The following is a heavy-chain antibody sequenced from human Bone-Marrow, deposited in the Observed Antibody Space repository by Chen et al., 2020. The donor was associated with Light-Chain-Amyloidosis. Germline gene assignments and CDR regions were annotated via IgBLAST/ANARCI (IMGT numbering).Heavy chain of an antibody. D-gene: IGHD1-26*01. J-gene: IGHJ5*02. Sequence: GPGLVKPSGTLSLTCGVSGGYISSSHWWIWVRQTPGKGLEWIGEIYYTGDTNYNPSLKSRVTMSVDNSRNQFSLNLRSVTAADTAVYYCARSGASGTYYANWLDPWGQGTLVTVSS. V-gene: IGHV4-4*02. CDR2: IYYTGDT. CDR3: ARSGASGTYYANWLDP. CDR1: GGYISSSHW.